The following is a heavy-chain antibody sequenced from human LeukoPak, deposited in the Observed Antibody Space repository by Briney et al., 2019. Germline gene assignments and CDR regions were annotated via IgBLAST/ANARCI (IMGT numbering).Heavy chain of an antibody. CDR2: MKPDGSEK. Sequence: PGGSLRLSCAASGITFSRHWMNWVRQAPGKGLEWVANMKPDGSEKYYVDSVKGRFTISRDNAKNSLYLQMNSLRVEDTAVYYCLASGGYWGQGTPVTVPS. CDR3: LASGGY. V-gene: IGHV3-7*01. CDR1: GITFSRHW. D-gene: IGHD6-25*01. J-gene: IGHJ4*02.